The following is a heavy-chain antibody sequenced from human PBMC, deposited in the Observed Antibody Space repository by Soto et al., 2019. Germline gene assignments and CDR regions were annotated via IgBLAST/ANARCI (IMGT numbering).Heavy chain of an antibody. Sequence: ASETLSRTCTVSGGSISSYYWSWIRQPPGKGLEWIGYIYYSGSTNYNPSLKSRVTISVDTSKNQFSLKPSSVTAADTAVYYCARDRYDTNGFDAFDIWGQGTMVTVSS. CDR3: ARDRYDTNGFDAFDI. D-gene: IGHD3-22*01. CDR1: GGSISSYY. V-gene: IGHV4-59*01. CDR2: IYYSGST. J-gene: IGHJ3*02.